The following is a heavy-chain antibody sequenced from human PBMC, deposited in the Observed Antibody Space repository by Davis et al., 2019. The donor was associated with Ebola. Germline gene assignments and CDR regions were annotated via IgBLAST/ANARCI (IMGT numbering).Heavy chain of an antibody. J-gene: IGHJ5*02. V-gene: IGHV4-61*08. CDR3: ARIRIAAAGTKCFDP. CDR2: IYYSGST. Sequence: MPSETLSLTCTVSGGSINTDGPYWSWIRQLPGKGLEWIGYIYYSGSTHYNPSLKSRVTISVDTSKNQFSLKLSSVTAADTAVYYCARIRIAAAGTKCFDPWGQGTLVTVSS. D-gene: IGHD6-13*01. CDR1: GGSINTDGPY.